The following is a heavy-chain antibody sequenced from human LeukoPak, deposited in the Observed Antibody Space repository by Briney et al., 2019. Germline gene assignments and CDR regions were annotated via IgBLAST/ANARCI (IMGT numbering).Heavy chain of an antibody. V-gene: IGHV1-69*05. Sequence: SVKVSCKASGGTFSSYAISWVRQAPGQGLEWMGGIIPIFGTANYAQKFQGRVTMTRDTSISTAYMELSRLRSDDTAVYYCARAPERWLQPYGTFDIWGQGTMVTVSS. D-gene: IGHD5-24*01. J-gene: IGHJ3*02. CDR1: GGTFSSYA. CDR3: ARAPERWLQPYGTFDI. CDR2: IIPIFGTA.